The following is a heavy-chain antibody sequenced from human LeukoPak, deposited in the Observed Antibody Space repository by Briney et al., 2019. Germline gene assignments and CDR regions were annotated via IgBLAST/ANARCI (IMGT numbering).Heavy chain of an antibody. D-gene: IGHD3-3*01. CDR2: INPNNGGT. J-gene: IGHJ6*03. CDR3: ARDVYDFWSGYYTGGVYYYYMDV. CDR1: GYTFTDHY. Sequence: ASVKVSCKASGYTFTDHYMHWMQQAPGQGLEWMGWINPNNGGTNYAQKFQGRVTMTRDTSISTAYMELSRLRSDDTAVYYCARDVYDFWSGYYTGGVYYYYMDVWGKGTTVTVSS. V-gene: IGHV1-2*02.